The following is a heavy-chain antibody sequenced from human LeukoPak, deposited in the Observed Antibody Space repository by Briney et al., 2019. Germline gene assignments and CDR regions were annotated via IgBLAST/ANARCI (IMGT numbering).Heavy chain of an antibody. CDR2: ISGSGGST. J-gene: IGHJ4*02. CDR1: GFTFSSYA. Sequence: GGSLRLSCAASGFTFSSYAMSWVRQAPGKGLEWVSAISGSGGSTYYADSVKGRFTISRDNSKNTLHLQMNSLRAEDTAVYYCAKAPLLSEMATIKLSWGQGTLVTVSS. D-gene: IGHD5-24*01. CDR3: AKAPLLSEMATIKLS. V-gene: IGHV3-23*01.